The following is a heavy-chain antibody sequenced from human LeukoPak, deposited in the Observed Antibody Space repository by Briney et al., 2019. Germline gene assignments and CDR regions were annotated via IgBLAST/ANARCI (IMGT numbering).Heavy chain of an antibody. D-gene: IGHD3-22*01. CDR3: ARDYYDSSVYYSDY. J-gene: IGHJ4*02. CDR1: GYTFTSYY. Sequence: ASVKVSCKASGYTFTSYYMHWVRQAPGQGLEWMGIINPSGGSTSYAQKFQGRVTMTRDTSTSTVYMELSSLRTEDTAGYFVARDYYDSSVYYSDYWGRGTLATVSS. V-gene: IGHV1-46*01. CDR2: INPSGGST.